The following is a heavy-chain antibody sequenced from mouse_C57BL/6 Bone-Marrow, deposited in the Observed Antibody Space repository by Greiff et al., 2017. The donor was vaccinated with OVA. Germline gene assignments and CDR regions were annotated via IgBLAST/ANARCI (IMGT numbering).Heavy chain of an antibody. CDR1: GFTFSSYA. D-gene: IGHD1-1*01. J-gene: IGHJ3*01. V-gene: IGHV5-4*01. CDR3: ARDPPPYYYGSSPWFAY. Sequence: EVMLVESGGGLVKPGGSLKLSCAASGFTFSSYAMSWVRQTPEKRLEWVATISAGGSYTYYPDNVKGRFTISRENAKNNLYLQMSHLKSEDTAMYYCARDPPPYYYGSSPWFAYWGQGTLVTVSA. CDR2: ISAGGSYT.